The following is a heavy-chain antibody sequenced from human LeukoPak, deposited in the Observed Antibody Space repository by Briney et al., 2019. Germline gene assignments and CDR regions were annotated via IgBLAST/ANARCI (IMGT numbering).Heavy chain of an antibody. D-gene: IGHD2-2*01. Sequence: ASVKVSCKASGYTFTSYGISWVRQAPGQGLEWMGWISAYNGNTNYAQKLQGRVTMTTDTSTSTAYMELRSLRSDGTAVYYCARDDLTSSTSKNWFDPWGQGTLVTVSS. J-gene: IGHJ5*02. CDR1: GYTFTSYG. V-gene: IGHV1-18*01. CDR2: ISAYNGNT. CDR3: ARDDLTSSTSKNWFDP.